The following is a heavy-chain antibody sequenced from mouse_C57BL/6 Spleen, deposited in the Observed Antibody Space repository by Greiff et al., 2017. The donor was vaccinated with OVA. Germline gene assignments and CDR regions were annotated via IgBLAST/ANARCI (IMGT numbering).Heavy chain of an antibody. CDR2: INPSNGGT. CDR3: ERESYYDYPYYFDY. Sequence: VKLQQPGTELVKPGASVQLSCKASGYTFTSYWMHWVKQRPGQGLEWIGNINPSNGGTNYNEKFKSKATLTVDKSSSTAYMQLSSLTSEDSAVYYCERESYYDYPYYFDYWGQGTTLTVSS. V-gene: IGHV1-53*01. D-gene: IGHD2-4*01. CDR1: GYTFTSYW. J-gene: IGHJ2*01.